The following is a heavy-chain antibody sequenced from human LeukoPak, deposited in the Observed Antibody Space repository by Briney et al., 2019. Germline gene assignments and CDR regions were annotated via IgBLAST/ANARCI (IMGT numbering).Heavy chain of an antibody. J-gene: IGHJ3*02. CDR2: ISYDGSNK. CDR3: ASDISGSLAFDI. V-gene: IGHV3-30-3*01. CDR1: GFTFSSYA. D-gene: IGHD1-26*01. Sequence: GGSLRLSCAASGFTFSSYAMHWVRQAPGKGLEWVAVISYDGSNKYYADSVKGRFTISRDNSKNTLYLQMNSLRAEDTAVYYCASDISGSLAFDIWGQGTMVTVSS.